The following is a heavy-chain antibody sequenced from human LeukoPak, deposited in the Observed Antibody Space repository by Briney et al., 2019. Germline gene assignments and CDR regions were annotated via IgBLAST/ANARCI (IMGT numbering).Heavy chain of an antibody. CDR3: ARGYSSSWLISGGAFDI. V-gene: IGHV4-4*07. J-gene: IGHJ3*02. CDR1: GGSISSYY. CDR2: IYTCGST. D-gene: IGHD6-13*01. Sequence: SETLSLTCTVSGGSISSYYWSWIRQPAGKGLEWIGRIYTCGSTNYNPSLTSRVTISVDTSKNKFSLKLSSVTAADTAVYYCARGYSSSWLISGGAFDIWGQGTMVTVSS.